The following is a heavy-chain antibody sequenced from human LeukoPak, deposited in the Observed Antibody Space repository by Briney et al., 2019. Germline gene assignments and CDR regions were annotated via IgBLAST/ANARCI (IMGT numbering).Heavy chain of an antibody. CDR2: IYYSGST. Sequence: SETLSLTCTVSGGSVSSGSYYWSWIRRPPGKGLEWIGYIYYSGSTNYNPSLKSRVTISVDTSKNQFSLKLSSVTAADAAVYYCAREIRAAAGSDAFDIWGQGTMVSVSS. V-gene: IGHV4-61*01. D-gene: IGHD6-13*01. CDR3: AREIRAAAGSDAFDI. CDR1: GGSVSSGSYY. J-gene: IGHJ3*02.